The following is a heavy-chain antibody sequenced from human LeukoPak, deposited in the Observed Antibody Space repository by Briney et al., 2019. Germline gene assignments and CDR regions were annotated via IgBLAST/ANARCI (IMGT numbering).Heavy chain of an antibody. V-gene: IGHV3-30*18. J-gene: IGHJ5*02. CDR1: GFTFSSYG. Sequence: GGSLRLSCAASGFTFSSYGMHWVRQAPGKGLEWVAVISYDGSNKYYADSVKGRFTISRDNSKNTLYLQMNSLRAEDTDVYYCANNRRDGSGYNWFDPWGQGTLVTVSS. D-gene: IGHD3-10*01. CDR3: ANNRRDGSGYNWFDP. CDR2: ISYDGSNK.